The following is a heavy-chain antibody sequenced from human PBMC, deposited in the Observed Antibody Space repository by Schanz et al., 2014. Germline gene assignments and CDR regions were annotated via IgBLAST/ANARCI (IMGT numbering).Heavy chain of an antibody. J-gene: IGHJ4*02. D-gene: IGHD2-15*01. CDR2: ISGNGGST. V-gene: IGHV3-23*04. CDR3: AKVREWWPYYFDY. Sequence: ELQLVESGGGLVQPGGSLRLSCAASGFTFSSYAMSWVRQPPGKGLEWVSAISGNGGSTYFADSVKGRFTISRDNSDNTLFLQMNSLRAEDTAVYYCAKVREWWPYYFDYWGQGTLVTVSS. CDR1: GFTFSSYA.